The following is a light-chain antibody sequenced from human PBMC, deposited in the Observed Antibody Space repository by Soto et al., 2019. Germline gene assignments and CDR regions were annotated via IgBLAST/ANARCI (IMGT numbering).Light chain of an antibody. CDR2: KAS. J-gene: IGKJ1*01. CDR3: QHYNSYSEA. V-gene: IGKV1-5*03. CDR1: QTISSW. Sequence: DIQMSQSPSTLSGSVGDRVTLTCRASQTISSWLAWYQQKPGKAPKLLIYKASTLKSGVPSRFSGSGSGTEFTLTISSLQPDDFATDYCQHYNSYSEAFGQGTKVELK.